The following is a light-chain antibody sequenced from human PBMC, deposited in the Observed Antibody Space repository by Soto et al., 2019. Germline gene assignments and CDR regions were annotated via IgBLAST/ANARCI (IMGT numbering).Light chain of an antibody. V-gene: IGKV3-20*01. CDR3: QQDGSSPLA. Sequence: EIVLTQSPGTLSLSLGERATLSCRASQSVSSDYVAWYRQKPGQVPTVLIYRASTRANGIPDRFSGSGAGADFTLTISRVEPEDFAVYYFQQDGSSPLAFGGGTRVEIK. J-gene: IGKJ4*01. CDR2: RAS. CDR1: QSVSSDY.